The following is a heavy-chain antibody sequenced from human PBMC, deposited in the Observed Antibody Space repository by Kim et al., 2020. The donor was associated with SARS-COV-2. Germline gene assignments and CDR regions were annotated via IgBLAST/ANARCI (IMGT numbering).Heavy chain of an antibody. Sequence: GGSLRLSCAASGFTFSDYYMSWIRQAPGKGLEWVSYISSSSSYTNYADSVKGRFTISRDNAKNSLYLQMNSLRAEDTAVYYCARVGYDYVWGSYREYYYYYGIDVWGQGTKVNVSS. CDR1: GFTFSDYY. D-gene: IGHD3-16*02. CDR3: ARVGYDYVWGSYREYYYYYGIDV. CDR2: ISSSSSYT. V-gene: IGHV3-11*05. J-gene: IGHJ6*02.